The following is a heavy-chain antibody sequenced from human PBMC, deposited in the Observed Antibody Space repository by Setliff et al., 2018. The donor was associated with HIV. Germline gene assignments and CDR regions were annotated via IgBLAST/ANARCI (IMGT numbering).Heavy chain of an antibody. CDR2: MNPNSGNT. CDR1: GYTFTSYD. CDR3: ASSSGWNFDAFDI. D-gene: IGHD6-25*01. J-gene: IGHJ3*02. Sequence: ASVKVSCKASGYTFTSYDINWVRQATGQGLEWMGWMNPNSGNTGYAQKFQGRVTMTRNTSISTAYMELSSLRSEDTAVYYCASSSGWNFDAFDIWGQGTMVTVSS. V-gene: IGHV1-8*01.